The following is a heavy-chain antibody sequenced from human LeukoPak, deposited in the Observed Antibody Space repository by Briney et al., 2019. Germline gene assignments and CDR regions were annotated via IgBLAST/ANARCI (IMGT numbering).Heavy chain of an antibody. D-gene: IGHD2-15*01. Sequence: ASVKVSCKASGYTFTSYGISWVRQAPGQGLEWMGWISAYNGNPSYAQKLQGRVTMTTDTSTSTAYMELRSLRSDDTAVYYCARDVYGYCSGGSCYGYYFDYWGQGTLVTVSS. CDR2: ISAYNGNP. CDR3: ARDVYGYCSGGSCYGYYFDY. J-gene: IGHJ4*02. CDR1: GYTFTSYG. V-gene: IGHV1-18*01.